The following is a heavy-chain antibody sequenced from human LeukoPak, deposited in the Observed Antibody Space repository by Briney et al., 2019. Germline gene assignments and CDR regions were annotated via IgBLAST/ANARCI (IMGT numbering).Heavy chain of an antibody. V-gene: IGHV5-51*01. CDR3: VRQADSSGWYYFDY. CDR2: IYPDDSDT. J-gene: IGHJ4*02. Sequence: GESLKISCQGSGYDFTNYWIGWVRQMPGKGREWMAIIYPDDSDTKYNPSFQGQVTISSDKSISTAYLQWSSLKASDTAIYYCVRQADSSGWYYFDYWGPGTRVTVTS. CDR1: GYDFTNYW. D-gene: IGHD6-19*01.